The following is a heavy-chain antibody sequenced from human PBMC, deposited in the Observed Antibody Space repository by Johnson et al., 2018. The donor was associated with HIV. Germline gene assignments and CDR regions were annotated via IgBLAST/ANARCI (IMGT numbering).Heavy chain of an antibody. CDR3: ARVGVSGYDLAAFDI. Sequence: QVQLVESGGGVVQPGRSLRLSCAASGFTFSSYAMHWVRQAPGKGLEWVAVISYDGSNKYYADSVKGRFTISRDNSKNTLYLQMNSLRAEDTAVYYCARVGVSGYDLAAFDIWGRGTMVTVSS. CDR1: GFTFSSYA. J-gene: IGHJ3*02. CDR2: ISYDGSNK. V-gene: IGHV3-30*04. D-gene: IGHD5-12*01.